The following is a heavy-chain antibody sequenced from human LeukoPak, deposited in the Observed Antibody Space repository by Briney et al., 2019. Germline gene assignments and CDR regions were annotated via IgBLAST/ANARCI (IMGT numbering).Heavy chain of an antibody. D-gene: IGHD3-22*01. CDR2: ISWNSGSI. J-gene: IGHJ4*02. CDR3: ARDSYDSSGYPRVE. V-gene: IGHV3-9*01. CDR1: GFTFDDYA. Sequence: SLRLSCAASGFTFDDYAMHWVRQAPGKGLEWVSGISWNSGSIGYADSVKGRFTISRDNAKNSLYLQMNSLRAEDTAVYYCARDSYDSSGYPRVEWGQGTLVTVSS.